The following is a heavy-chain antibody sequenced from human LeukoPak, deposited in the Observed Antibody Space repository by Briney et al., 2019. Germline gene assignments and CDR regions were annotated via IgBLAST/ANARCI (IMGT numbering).Heavy chain of an antibody. CDR3: ARGGYSNANKFYYYGMDV. CDR1: GFILSSYE. V-gene: IGHV3-48*03. D-gene: IGHD4-11*01. CDR2: ISNSGSTI. Sequence: GGSLRLSCAASGFILSSYEINWVRQAPGKGLEWVSYISNSGSTIYYADSVKGRFTISRDNAKNSLYLQMNSLRAEDTAVYYCARGGYSNANKFYYYGMDVWGQGTTVTV. J-gene: IGHJ6*02.